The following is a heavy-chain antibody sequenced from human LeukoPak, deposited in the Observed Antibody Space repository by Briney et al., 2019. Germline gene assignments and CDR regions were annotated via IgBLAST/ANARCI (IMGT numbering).Heavy chain of an antibody. CDR1: GGSISSYY. CDR2: IYYSGST. CDR3: AGGVVAALDFDY. D-gene: IGHD2-15*01. Sequence: SETLSLTCTVSGGSISSYYWSWIRQPPGKGLEWIVYIYYSGSTNYNPPLKSRVTISVDTSKNQFSLKLSSVTAADTAVYYCAGGVVAALDFDYWGQGTLVTVSS. J-gene: IGHJ4*02. V-gene: IGHV4-59*01.